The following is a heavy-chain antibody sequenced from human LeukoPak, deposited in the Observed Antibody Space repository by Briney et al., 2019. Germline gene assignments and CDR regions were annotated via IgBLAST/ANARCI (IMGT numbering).Heavy chain of an antibody. CDR1: GFTFSSYS. D-gene: IGHD3-10*01. CDR3: ARDGYYYGSGSLESYYYYYMDV. CDR2: ISCTSSSI. J-gene: IGHJ6*03. Sequence: GGSLRLSCAASGFTFSSYSMNWVRQAPGKGLEWVSSISCTSSSIYYADSVKGRFTIPRDNAKNSLYLQMNSLRAEDTAVYYCARDGYYYGSGSLESYYYYYMDVWGKGTTVTVSS. V-gene: IGHV3-21*01.